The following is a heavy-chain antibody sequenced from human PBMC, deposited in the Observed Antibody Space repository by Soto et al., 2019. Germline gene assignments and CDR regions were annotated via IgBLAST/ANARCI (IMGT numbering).Heavy chain of an antibody. Sequence: GGSLRLSCAASGFTFTNCWMSWVRQAPGKGLEWVANIKEDGSGKYYVDSVKGRFTISRDNAKNSLYLQMNSLRAEDTAVYYCVREHTSLFDYWGQGTLVTVSS. J-gene: IGHJ4*02. D-gene: IGHD2-2*01. CDR1: GFTFTNCW. V-gene: IGHV3-7*01. CDR3: VREHTSLFDY. CDR2: IKEDGSGK.